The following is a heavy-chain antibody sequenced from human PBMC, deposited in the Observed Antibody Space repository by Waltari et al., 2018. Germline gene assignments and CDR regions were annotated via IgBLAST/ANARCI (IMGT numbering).Heavy chain of an antibody. Sequence: QITLKESGPTQVKPTQTLTLTCTLSGFSLTTSGVGVGWIRQPPGKALEWLALIYWNDDKRYSPSLKSRLTITKDTSKNQVVLTMTNMDPVDTATYYCAHTPVVPVTRGGIPLWFGELTNWYCDLWARGTLVTVSS. CDR1: GFSLTTSGVG. CDR3: AHTPVVPVTRGGIPLWFGELTNWYCDL. CDR2: IYWNDDK. D-gene: IGHD3-10*01. V-gene: IGHV2-5*01. J-gene: IGHJ2*01.